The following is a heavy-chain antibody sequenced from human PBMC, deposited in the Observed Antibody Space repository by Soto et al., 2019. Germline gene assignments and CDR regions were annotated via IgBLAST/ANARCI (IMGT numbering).Heavy chain of an antibody. Sequence: QVQLVESGGGVVQPGRSLRLSCAASGFTFSSYAMHWVRQAPGKGLEWVAVISYDGSNKYYADSVKGRFTISRDNSKNTLYLQMNSLRAEDTAVYYCARESGAWNYGAGGYCYGMDVWGQGTTVTVSS. V-gene: IGHV3-30-3*01. D-gene: IGHD1-7*01. CDR3: ARESGAWNYGAGGYCYGMDV. CDR1: GFTFSSYA. CDR2: ISYDGSNK. J-gene: IGHJ6*02.